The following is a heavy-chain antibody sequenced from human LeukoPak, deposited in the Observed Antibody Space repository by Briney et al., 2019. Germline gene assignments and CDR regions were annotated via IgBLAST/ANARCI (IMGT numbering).Heavy chain of an antibody. D-gene: IGHD5-18*01. V-gene: IGHV3-23*01. J-gene: IGHJ3*02. CDR3: ARPMVTGAFDI. CDR2: IIGSGDTT. CDR1: GFTFTSYS. Sequence: PGGSLRLSCAASGFTFTSYSMSWVRQAPGKGLEWVSAIIGSGDTTYYAESVKGRFTISRDNSKNTLYLQMNSLRAEDTAVYYCARPMVTGAFDIWGQGTMVTVSS.